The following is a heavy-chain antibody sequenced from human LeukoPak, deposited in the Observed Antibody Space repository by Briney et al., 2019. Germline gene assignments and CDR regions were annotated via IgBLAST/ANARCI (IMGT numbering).Heavy chain of an antibody. CDR2: IRYDGSNK. CDR3: AKDLFANAQRRNYYYYYMDV. Sequence: PGGSLRLSCAASGFTFSSYGMHWVRQAPGKGLGWVAFIRYDGSNKYYADSVKGRFTISRDNSKNTLYLQMNSLRAEDTAVYYCAKDLFANAQRRNYYYYYMDVWGKGTTVTVSS. V-gene: IGHV3-30*02. D-gene: IGHD2-21*01. CDR1: GFTFSSYG. J-gene: IGHJ6*03.